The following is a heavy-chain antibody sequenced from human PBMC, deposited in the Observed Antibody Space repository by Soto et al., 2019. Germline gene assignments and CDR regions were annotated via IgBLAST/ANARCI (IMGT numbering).Heavy chain of an antibody. CDR2: INHSGST. J-gene: IGHJ5*02. CDR1: GGSFSGYY. D-gene: IGHD2-2*01. CDR3: ARGRGCSSTSCYFWFDP. Sequence: SETLSLTCAVYGGSFSGYYWSWIRQPPGKGLEWIGEINHSGSTNYNPSLKSRVTISVDTSKNQFSLKLSSVTAADTAVYYCARGRGCSSTSCYFWFDPWGQGTLVTVSS. V-gene: IGHV4-34*01.